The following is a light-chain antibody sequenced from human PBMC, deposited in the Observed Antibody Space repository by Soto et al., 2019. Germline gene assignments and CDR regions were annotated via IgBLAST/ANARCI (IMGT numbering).Light chain of an antibody. CDR2: DAS. J-gene: IGKJ1*01. V-gene: IGKV3-11*01. CDR1: QSVSSY. Sequence: EIVLTQSPATLSLSPGERATLSCRASQSVSSYLAWYQQKPGQAPRLLIYDASNRATGIPARFSGSGSGTDFTLTISSLEPEDFAVYYCQQRSNRPPWTFGQGTNVEIK. CDR3: QQRSNRPPWT.